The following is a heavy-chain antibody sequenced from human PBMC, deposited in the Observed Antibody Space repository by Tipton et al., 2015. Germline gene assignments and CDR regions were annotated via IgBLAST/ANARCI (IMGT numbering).Heavy chain of an antibody. J-gene: IGHJ4*02. CDR3: THTFLHIIAAAGPRVNFFDV. V-gene: IGHV2-5*02. CDR2: IYWDGDE. Sequence: LVKPTETLTLTCNFSGFSLNTPGMGVGWVRQPPGKALEWLALIYWDGDERYNPSLKTRVRIAKDTSKNLVMLTVTNMDPVDTGTYYCTHTFLHIIAAAGPRVNFFDVWGQGTLVTVSS. CDR1: GFSLNTPGMG. D-gene: IGHD6-25*01.